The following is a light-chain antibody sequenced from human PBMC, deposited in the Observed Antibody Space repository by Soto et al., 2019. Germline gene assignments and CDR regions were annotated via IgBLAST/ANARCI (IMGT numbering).Light chain of an antibody. J-gene: IGKJ1*01. CDR1: QFIGTY. CDR3: QQYDTFSVT. Sequence: IHMTQSPSSISASLGGRITMPXHSSQFIGTYLNWYQQQPGXAPKXXXYAXSNRHTGVPSKLSGTGFGTKFTLTIASLQPDDFANYYCQQYDTFSVTFGPGTKVEIK. CDR2: AXS. V-gene: IGKV1-33*01.